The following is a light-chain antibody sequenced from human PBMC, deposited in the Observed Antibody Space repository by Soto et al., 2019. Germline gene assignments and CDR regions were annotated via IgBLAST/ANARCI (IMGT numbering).Light chain of an antibody. CDR3: MQAVQTLVT. Sequence: IVMTQSPPSLSVTPGQPASISCRSSQSLLHSNGHNYLDWYLQRPGQPPQLLIYLASTRASGVPARFSGSGSGTDFTLRISTVEDEDVGTYSCMQAVQTLVTLGGGTKVDIK. J-gene: IGKJ4*01. CDR1: QSLLHSNGHNY. CDR2: LAS. V-gene: IGKV2-28*01.